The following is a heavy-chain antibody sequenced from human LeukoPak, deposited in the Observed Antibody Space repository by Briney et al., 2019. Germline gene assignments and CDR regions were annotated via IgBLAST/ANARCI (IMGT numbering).Heavy chain of an antibody. V-gene: IGHV1-2*02. Sequence: ASVKVSCKASGYTFTGYYMHWVRQAPGQGLEWMGWINPNSGGTNYAQKFRGRVTMTRDTSISTAYMELSRLRSDDTAVYYCARDGYSTVTTEVPFDYWGQGTLVTVSS. D-gene: IGHD4-17*01. CDR3: ARDGYSTVTTEVPFDY. CDR1: GYTFTGYY. J-gene: IGHJ4*02. CDR2: INPNSGGT.